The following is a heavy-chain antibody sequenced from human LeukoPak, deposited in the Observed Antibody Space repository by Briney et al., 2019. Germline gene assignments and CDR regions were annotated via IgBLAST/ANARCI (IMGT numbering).Heavy chain of an antibody. V-gene: IGHV3-48*01. Sequence: GGSLRLSCAASGFTFSSYSMNWVRQAPGKGLEWVSYIGSSGSTIHYADSVKGRFTTSRDTAQKSLYLQMNSLRAEDTAVYYCARDRDNWFDPWGQGTLVAVSS. CDR3: ARDRDNWFDP. CDR2: IGSSGSTI. CDR1: GFTFSSYS. J-gene: IGHJ5*02.